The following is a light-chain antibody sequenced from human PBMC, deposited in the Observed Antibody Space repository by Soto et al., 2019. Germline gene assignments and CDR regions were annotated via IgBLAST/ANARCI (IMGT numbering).Light chain of an antibody. CDR1: QSVSSSY. CDR3: QQYGSLPGT. V-gene: IGKV3-20*01. CDR2: GAS. J-gene: IGKJ1*01. Sequence: IVLTQSPGTLSLSPGERATLSCRASQSVSSSYLAWYQQKPGQAPRLLIYGASSRATGIPDRFSGSGSGTDFTLTISRLEPEDFAVYYCQQYGSLPGTFGQGTKV.